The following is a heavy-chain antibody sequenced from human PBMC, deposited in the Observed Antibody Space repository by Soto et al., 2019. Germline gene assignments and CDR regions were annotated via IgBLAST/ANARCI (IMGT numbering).Heavy chain of an antibody. J-gene: IGHJ6*02. V-gene: IGHV1-3*01. Sequence: ASVKVSCKASGYTFTSYAMHWVRQAPGQRLEWMGWINAGNGNTKYSQKFQGRVTITRDTSASTAYMELSSLRSEDTAVYYCALLECELVSGYYYYGMDVWGQGTTVTVSS. CDR2: INAGNGNT. D-gene: IGHD1-26*01. CDR1: GYTFTSYA. CDR3: ALLECELVSGYYYYGMDV.